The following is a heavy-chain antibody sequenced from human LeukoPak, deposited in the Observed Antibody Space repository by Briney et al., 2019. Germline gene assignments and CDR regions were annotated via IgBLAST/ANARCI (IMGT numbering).Heavy chain of an antibody. CDR2: IKSDGSSS. V-gene: IGHV3-74*01. D-gene: IGHD4-23*01. CDR3: VRDLDLGGYSSFEY. CDR1: GFTFSSYFR. Sequence: GGSLRLSCAASGFTFSSYFRMHWVRQAPGKGLVWVSRIKSDGSSSTYADSVKGRFTTSRDNAKNSLYLQMNTLRAEDTAVYYCVRDLDLGGYSSFEYWGQGTLVTVSS. J-gene: IGHJ4*02.